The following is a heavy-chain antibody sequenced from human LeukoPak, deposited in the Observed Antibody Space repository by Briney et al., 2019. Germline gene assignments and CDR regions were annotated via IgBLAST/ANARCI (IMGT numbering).Heavy chain of an antibody. CDR1: GFTFSSYS. V-gene: IGHV3-21*01. Sequence: GGSLRLSCAASGFTFSSYSMNWVRQAPGKGLEWVSSITSSSSIYYADSVKGRFTISRDNAKNSLDLQMNTLRAEDTAVYYCARVPEYMDILIAYSTTPDYWGQGPLVTVSS. CDR2: ITSSSSI. CDR3: ARVPEYMDILIAYSTTPDY. J-gene: IGHJ4*02. D-gene: IGHD3-9*01.